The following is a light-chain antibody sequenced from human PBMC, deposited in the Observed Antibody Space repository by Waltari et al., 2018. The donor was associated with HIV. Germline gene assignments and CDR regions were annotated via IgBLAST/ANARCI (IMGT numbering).Light chain of an antibody. V-gene: IGLV7-46*01. CDR1: TGAVTSDHY. CDR2: DTS. J-gene: IGLJ3*02. CDR3: LLSYNGARNWV. Sequence: QAVVTQEPSLTVSPGGTVTLTCGSSTGAVTSDHYPYWFQQKPGQAPRTLIYDTSDHPSWTPARFSGSLLGGKAALTLSGAQPEDEAEYYCLLSYNGARNWVFGGGTKLTVL.